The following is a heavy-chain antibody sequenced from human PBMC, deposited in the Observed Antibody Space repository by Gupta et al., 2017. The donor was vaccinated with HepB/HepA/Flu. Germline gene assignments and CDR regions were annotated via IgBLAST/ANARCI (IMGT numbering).Heavy chain of an antibody. Sequence: QLQLQESGPGLVKPSETLSLTCTVSGDSIRSSGYYWGWIRQPPGKGLQWIGSINYSANTFYNPSLRSRFAIYVDTSKNQFSLNLASVTAADTAVYYCARKLHTGSFSASWFDPWGQGTLVNVXS. D-gene: IGHD1-26*01. CDR1: GDSIRSSGYY. CDR2: INYSANT. CDR3: ARKLHTGSFSASWFDP. J-gene: IGHJ5*02. V-gene: IGHV4-39*01.